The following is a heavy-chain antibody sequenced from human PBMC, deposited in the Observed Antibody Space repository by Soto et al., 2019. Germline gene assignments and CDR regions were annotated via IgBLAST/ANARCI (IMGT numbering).Heavy chain of an antibody. V-gene: IGHV4-59*01. Sequence: SETLSLTCTVSGGSISSNYWTWIREPPGKGLEWIGYVYNSGSTNYNPSLKSRVTISEDTSKSQFSLKVNSMTAADTAVYYCARYRREAVAGYTLDNWGQGILVTVSS. CDR1: GGSISSNY. CDR3: ARYRREAVAGYTLDN. J-gene: IGHJ4*02. CDR2: VYNSGST. D-gene: IGHD6-13*01.